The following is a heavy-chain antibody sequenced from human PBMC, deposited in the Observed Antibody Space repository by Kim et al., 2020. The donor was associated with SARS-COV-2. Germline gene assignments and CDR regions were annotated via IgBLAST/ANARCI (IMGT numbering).Heavy chain of an antibody. CDR3: AKGKGVIKGAFDM. D-gene: IGHD3-10*01. Sequence: YADSVKGRLTISRDNSKNTLYLQMNSLRADDTAVYYCAKGKGVIKGAFDMWGQGTMVIVSS. V-gene: IGHV3-23*01. J-gene: IGHJ3*02.